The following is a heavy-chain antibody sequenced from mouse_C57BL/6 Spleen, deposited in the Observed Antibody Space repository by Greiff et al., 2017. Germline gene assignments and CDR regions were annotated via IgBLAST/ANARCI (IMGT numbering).Heavy chain of an antibody. J-gene: IGHJ4*01. CDR1: GYTFTSYW. Sequence: VQLQQPGAELVKPGASVKLSCKASGYTFTSYWMHWVKQRPGQGLEWIGMIHPNSGSTNYNEKFKSKATLTVDKSSSTAYMQLSSLTSEDSAVXYCARGGAYDDAMDYWGQGTSVTVSS. D-gene: IGHD2-12*01. CDR3: ARGGAYDDAMDY. CDR2: IHPNSGST. V-gene: IGHV1-64*01.